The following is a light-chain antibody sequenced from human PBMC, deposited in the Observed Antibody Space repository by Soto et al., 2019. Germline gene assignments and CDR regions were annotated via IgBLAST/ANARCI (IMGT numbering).Light chain of an antibody. CDR1: QSVTNN. CDR3: RQYNSLPRLT. J-gene: IGKJ5*01. Sequence: EIMMTQSPATLSVSPGERATLSCRASQSVTNNLAWYQQKPGQAPRLLIYYASTRATGAPARFSGSGSGTEFTLTISSLRSEDFAIYYCRQYNSLPRLTFVQGTRLEIK. CDR2: YAS. V-gene: IGKV3-15*01.